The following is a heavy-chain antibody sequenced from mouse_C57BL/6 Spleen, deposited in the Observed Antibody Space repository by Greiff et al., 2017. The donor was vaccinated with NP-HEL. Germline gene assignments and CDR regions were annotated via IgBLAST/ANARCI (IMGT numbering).Heavy chain of an antibody. CDR1: GYTFTSYW. V-gene: IGHV1-7*01. Sequence: QVHVKQSGAELAKPGASVKLSCKASGYTFTSYWMHWVKQRPGQGLEWIGYINPSSGYTKYNQKFKDKATLTADNSSSTAYMQLSSLTYEDSAVYYCARIVWDEGYWGQGTTLTVSS. CDR3: ARIVWDEGY. D-gene: IGHD4-1*01. J-gene: IGHJ2*01. CDR2: INPSSGYT.